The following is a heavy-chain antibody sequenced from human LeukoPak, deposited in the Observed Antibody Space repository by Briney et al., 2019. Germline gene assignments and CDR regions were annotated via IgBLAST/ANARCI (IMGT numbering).Heavy chain of an antibody. J-gene: IGHJ4*02. V-gene: IGHV4-39*01. Sequence: PSETLSLTCTVSGGSISTSSSYYWGWIRQPPGKGLEWIGSIYYTGDTYYNSSLKSRVTISVDTSKNQLALKLTSGTAADTALYYCARLRGYTYGNPGCWGQGSLVTVSS. CDR1: GGSISTSSSYY. CDR2: IYYTGDT. CDR3: ARLRGYTYGNPGC. D-gene: IGHD5-18*01.